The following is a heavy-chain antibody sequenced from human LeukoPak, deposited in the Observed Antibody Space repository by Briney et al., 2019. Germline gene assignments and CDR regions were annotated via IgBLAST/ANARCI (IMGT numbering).Heavy chain of an antibody. CDR1: GYTFTSYA. CDR3: ARERGGAGDFDS. V-gene: IGHV1-3*01. J-gene: IGHJ4*02. D-gene: IGHD3-10*01. Sequence: ASVKVSCKASGYTFTSYAMHWVRQAAGQSLEWMGWINPGNGNTKYAQKFQGRVAITRDTSVSTAYMELSSLRSEDTAVYYCARERGGAGDFDSWGQGTLVTVSS. CDR2: INPGNGNT.